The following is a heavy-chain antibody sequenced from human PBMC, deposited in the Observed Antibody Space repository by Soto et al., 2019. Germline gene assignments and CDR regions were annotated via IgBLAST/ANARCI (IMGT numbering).Heavy chain of an antibody. V-gene: IGHV1-18*01. Sequence: GASLKVSCKASGYTFTSYGISWVRQAPGQGLEWMGWISAYNGNTNYAQKLQGRVTMTTDTSTSTAYMELRSLRSDDTAVYYCARGEGTITIFGVVIIGVLDYWGQGTLVTVSS. J-gene: IGHJ4*02. D-gene: IGHD3-3*01. CDR3: ARGEGTITIFGVVIIGVLDY. CDR2: ISAYNGNT. CDR1: GYTFTSYG.